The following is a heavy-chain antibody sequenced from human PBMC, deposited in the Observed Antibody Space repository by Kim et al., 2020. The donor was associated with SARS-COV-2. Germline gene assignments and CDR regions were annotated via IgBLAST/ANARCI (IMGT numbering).Heavy chain of an antibody. CDR3: VKAPESGSSLGRDY. D-gene: IGHD1-26*01. Sequence: GGSLRLSCAASGFTLSDLNMDWVRQAPGKGLEWVGRIRNKGNSYTTEYAASVKGRFTISRDDSKNSLYLQMNSLETEDTAVYYCVKAPESGSSLGRDYWGQGTLVIVSS. CDR2: IRNKGNSYTT. CDR1: GFTLSDLN. V-gene: IGHV3-72*01. J-gene: IGHJ4*02.